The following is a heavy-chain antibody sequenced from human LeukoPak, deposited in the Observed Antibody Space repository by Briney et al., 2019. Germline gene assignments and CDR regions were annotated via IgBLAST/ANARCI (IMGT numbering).Heavy chain of an antibody. D-gene: IGHD5-12*01. CDR1: GYTFTGYY. V-gene: IGHV1-2*06. Sequence: ASVKVSCKASGYTFTGYYMNWVRQAPVQGLERMGRINTIHGDANYAPRFQGRVTMTRDPSISTAYMEVSRLTSDDTAVYYCARAANGYDYEDYWGQGTLVTVSS. CDR2: INTIHGDA. CDR3: ARAANGYDYEDY. J-gene: IGHJ4*02.